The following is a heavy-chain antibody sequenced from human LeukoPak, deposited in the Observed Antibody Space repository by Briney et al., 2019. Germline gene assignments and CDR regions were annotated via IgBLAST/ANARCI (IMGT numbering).Heavy chain of an antibody. D-gene: IGHD4-23*01. CDR2: IIPIPGIA. CDR3: ARLGGGNDY. CDR1: GGTFSSYT. Sequence: SVKVSCKAPGGTFSSYTISWERQAPGQGLEWMGRIIPIPGIANYAQKFQGRVTITADKSTSTAYMELSSLRSEDTAVYYCARLGGGNDYWGQGTLVTVSS. J-gene: IGHJ4*02. V-gene: IGHV1-69*02.